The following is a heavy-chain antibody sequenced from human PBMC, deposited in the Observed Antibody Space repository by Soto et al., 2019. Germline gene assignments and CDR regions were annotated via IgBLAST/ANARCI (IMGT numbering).Heavy chain of an antibody. V-gene: IGHV3-9*01. J-gene: IGHJ4*02. CDR3: AIFRTVTTPFDY. Sequence: EVQLVESGGDLVQPGRSLRLSCAASGFTFNDYAMHWVRQVPGKGLEWVSGISWNSGNIGYADSVKGRFNISRDNAKNSLYLQMNSLRAEDTALYYCAIFRTVTTPFDYWGQGTLVTVSS. D-gene: IGHD4-17*01. CDR1: GFTFNDYA. CDR2: ISWNSGNI.